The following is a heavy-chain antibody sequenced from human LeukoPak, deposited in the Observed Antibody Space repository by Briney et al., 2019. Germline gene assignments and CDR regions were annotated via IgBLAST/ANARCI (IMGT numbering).Heavy chain of an antibody. J-gene: IGHJ6*02. CDR1: GYTFTSYT. V-gene: IGHV1-18*01. Sequence: ASVKVSCKTSGYTFTSYTIIWVRQAPGQGLEWMGWISVYNDNTRYPQKLQGRVTMTTDTSTNTAHMELRSLRSDDTAVYYCARAPTSGYYGMDVWGQGTTVTVSS. D-gene: IGHD3-10*01. CDR2: ISVYNDNT. CDR3: ARAPTSGYYGMDV.